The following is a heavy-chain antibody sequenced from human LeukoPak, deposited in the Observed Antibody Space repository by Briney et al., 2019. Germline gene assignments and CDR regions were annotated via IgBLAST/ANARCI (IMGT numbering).Heavy chain of an antibody. Sequence: PGGSLRLSCATSGFTFSNYSLNWVRQAPGKGLEWVSSISTTTSYYADSVKGRFSISRDNAKNSLYLLLISLRAEDTAVYYCAKDSLRERIVGSTTRGVNDYWGQGTLVTVSS. CDR3: AKDSLRERIVGSTTRGVNDY. J-gene: IGHJ4*02. CDR2: ISTTTS. V-gene: IGHV3-21*01. D-gene: IGHD1-26*01. CDR1: GFTFSNYS.